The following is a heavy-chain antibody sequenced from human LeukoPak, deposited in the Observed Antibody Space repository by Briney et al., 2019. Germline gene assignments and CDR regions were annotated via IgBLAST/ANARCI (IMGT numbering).Heavy chain of an antibody. J-gene: IGHJ4*02. CDR1: GFTLRGYS. CDR3: AREGSDFWSGYSKWYFYY. D-gene: IGHD3-3*01. V-gene: IGHV3-48*01. CDR2: IGSSVSTR. Sequence: GGSLRLSCALSGFTLRGYSMNRVRRAPGQGLEWVSYIGSSVSTRYYADSVKGRFTISRDNGKHSLYLQMNSLRAEDTAVYYCAREGSDFWSGYSKWYFYYWGKGTLVTVSS.